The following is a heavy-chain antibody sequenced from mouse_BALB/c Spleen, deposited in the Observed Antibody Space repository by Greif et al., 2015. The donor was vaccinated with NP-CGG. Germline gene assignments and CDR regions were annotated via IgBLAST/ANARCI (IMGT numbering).Heavy chain of an antibody. CDR3: ARDSLYDFDKVMDY. J-gene: IGHJ4*01. CDR1: GFSLTSYG. D-gene: IGHD2-4*01. V-gene: IGHV2-9*02. CDR2: IWAGGST. Sequence: VQLQESGPGLVAPSQSLSITCTVSGFSLTSYGVQWVRQPPGKGLEWLGVIWAGGSTNYNSALMARLSISKDNSKSXVFLKMNRLQTDDTAMYYCARDSLYDFDKVMDYWGQGPSVPVSS.